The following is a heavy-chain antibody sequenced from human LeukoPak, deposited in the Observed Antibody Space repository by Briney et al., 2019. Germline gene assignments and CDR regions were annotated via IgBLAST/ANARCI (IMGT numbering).Heavy chain of an antibody. CDR2: IYHSGST. CDR3: ARGVPAVVPAAMWGSYYYYGMDV. D-gene: IGHD2-2*01. CDR1: GGSISSSNW. V-gene: IGHV4-4*02. J-gene: IGHJ6*02. Sequence: PSETLSLTCAVSGGSISSSNWWSWVRQPPGKGLEWIGEIYHSGSTNYNPSLKSRVTISVDKSKNQFSLKLSSVTAADTAVYYCARGVPAVVPAAMWGSYYYYGMDVWGQGTTVTVSS.